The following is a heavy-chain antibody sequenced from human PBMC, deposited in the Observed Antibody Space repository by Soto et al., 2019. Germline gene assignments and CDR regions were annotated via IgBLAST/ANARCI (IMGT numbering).Heavy chain of an antibody. J-gene: IGHJ5*02. Sequence: SVKVSCKASGGTFSSYAISWVRQAPGQGLEWMGGIIPIFGTANYAQKFQGRVTITADESTSTAYMELSSLRSEDTAVYYCARGRSGSYYVAWTRTDNWFDPWGQGTLVTVSS. CDR1: GGTFSSYA. CDR2: IIPIFGTA. D-gene: IGHD1-26*01. V-gene: IGHV1-69*13. CDR3: ARGRSGSYYVAWTRTDNWFDP.